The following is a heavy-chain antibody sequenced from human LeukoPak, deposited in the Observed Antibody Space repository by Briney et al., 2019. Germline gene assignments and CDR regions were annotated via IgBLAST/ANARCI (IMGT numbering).Heavy chain of an antibody. CDR1: GFTFSSYW. CDR3: ARDPTTYYDFWSGYYGPNY. CDR2: INSDGSST. J-gene: IGHJ4*02. D-gene: IGHD3-3*01. Sequence: PGGSLRLSCAASGFTFSSYWMHWVRQAPGKGLVWVSRINSDGSSTSYADSVKGRFTISRDNAKNTLYLQMNSLRAEDTAVYYCARDPTTYYDFWSGYYGPNYWGQGTLVTVSS. V-gene: IGHV3-74*01.